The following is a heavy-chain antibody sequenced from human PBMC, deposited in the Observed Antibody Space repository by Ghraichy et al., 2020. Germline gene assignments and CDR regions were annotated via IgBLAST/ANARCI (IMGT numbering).Heavy chain of an antibody. CDR3: AREYWHESAPGFDF. J-gene: IGHJ3*01. D-gene: IGHD2-8*02. V-gene: IGHV1-2*04. CDR1: GYTFSGQY. CDR2: INPNSAGT. Sequence: ASVKVSCKTSGYTFSGQYIHWVRQAPGQGLEWMGWINPNSAGTNYAQKFQGWVTMTRDTSTSTVYMELTRLKSDDTAMYYCAREYWHESAPGFDFWGQGTMVTVSS.